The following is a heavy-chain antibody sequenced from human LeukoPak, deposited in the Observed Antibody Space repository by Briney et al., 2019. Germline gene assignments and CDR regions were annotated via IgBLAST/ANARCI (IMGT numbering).Heavy chain of an antibody. CDR1: GFTFSSYS. Sequence: PGGSLRLSCAASGFTFSSYSMNWVRQAPGKGLEWVSSISSSSSYIYYADSVKGRFTISRDNAKNSLYLQLNSLRAEDTAVYYCAREHYYDSSGLDYWGQGTLVTVSS. D-gene: IGHD3-22*01. V-gene: IGHV3-21*01. CDR3: AREHYYDSSGLDY. CDR2: ISSSSSYI. J-gene: IGHJ4*02.